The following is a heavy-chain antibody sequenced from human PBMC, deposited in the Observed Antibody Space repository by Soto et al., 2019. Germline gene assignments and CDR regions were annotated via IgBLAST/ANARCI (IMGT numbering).Heavy chain of an antibody. D-gene: IGHD2-15*01. Sequence: SVKVSCKPSGRTFSSYAISWVRQAPGQGLEWMGGIIPIFGTANYAQKFQGRVTITADESTSTAYMELSSLRSEDTAVYYCARDRGYCSGGSCYLLGWFDPWGQGTLVTVSS. CDR1: GRTFSSYA. CDR3: ARDRGYCSGGSCYLLGWFDP. CDR2: IIPIFGTA. V-gene: IGHV1-69*13. J-gene: IGHJ5*02.